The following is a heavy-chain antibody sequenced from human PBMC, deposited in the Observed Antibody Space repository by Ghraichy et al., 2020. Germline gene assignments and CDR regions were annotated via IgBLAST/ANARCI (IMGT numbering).Heavy chain of an antibody. CDR3: TTDRTDRAYYDFWSGYYGSYYFDY. J-gene: IGHJ4*02. CDR1: GFTFSNAW. Sequence: GGSLRLSCAASGFTFSNAWMSWVRQAPGKGLEWVGRIKSKTDGGTTDYAAPVKGRFTISRDDSKNTLYLQMNSLKTEDTAVYYCTTDRTDRAYYDFWSGYYGSYYFDYWGQGTLVTVSS. CDR2: IKSKTDGGTT. D-gene: IGHD3-3*01. V-gene: IGHV3-15*01.